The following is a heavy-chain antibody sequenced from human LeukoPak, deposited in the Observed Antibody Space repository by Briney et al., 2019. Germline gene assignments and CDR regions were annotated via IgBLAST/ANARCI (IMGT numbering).Heavy chain of an antibody. D-gene: IGHD3-3*01. V-gene: IGHV4-59*01. J-gene: IGHJ5*02. CDR2: IYYSGST. Sequence: SETLSLTCTVSGGSINSYYWNWIRQPPGKGLEWIGYIYYSGSTNYNPSLKSRVTISIDTSKNQSSLKLRSVTAADTAIYYCARAGPITIFGAVGWFDPWGQGTLVTVPS. CDR3: ARAGPITIFGAVGWFDP. CDR1: GGSINSYY.